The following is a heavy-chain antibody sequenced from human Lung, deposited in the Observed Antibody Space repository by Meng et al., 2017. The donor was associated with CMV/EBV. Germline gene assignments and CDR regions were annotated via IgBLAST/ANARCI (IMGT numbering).Heavy chain of an antibody. CDR3: ARGGRFSDA. J-gene: IGHJ5*02. V-gene: IGHV4-59*01. CDR1: GGSISSYY. Sequence: LRLSCSVSGGSISSYYWSWIRQPPGKGLEWIGYSGSTNYNPSLQSRVTISVDTSRNHFSLKLSSVTAAATAVYYCARGGRFSDAWGQGTLVTFSS. CDR2: SGST. D-gene: IGHD3-10*01.